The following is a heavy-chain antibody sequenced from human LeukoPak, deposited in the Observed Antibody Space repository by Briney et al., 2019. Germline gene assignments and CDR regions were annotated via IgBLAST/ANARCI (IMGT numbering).Heavy chain of an antibody. CDR2: ISWDGGST. V-gene: IGHV3-43*01. D-gene: IGHD1-26*01. CDR3: AKDMGSGSLGY. J-gene: IGHJ4*02. CDR1: GFTFDDYT. Sequence: GGSLRLSCAASGFTFDDYTMHWVRQAPGKGLEWVSLISWDGGSTYYADSVKGRFTIFRDNSKNSLYLQMNSLRTEDTALYYCAKDMGSGSLGYWGQGTLVTVSS.